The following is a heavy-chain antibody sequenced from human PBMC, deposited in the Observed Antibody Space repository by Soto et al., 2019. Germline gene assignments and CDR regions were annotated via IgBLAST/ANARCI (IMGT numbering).Heavy chain of an antibody. V-gene: IGHV1-18*01. Sequence: QVQLVQSGAEVKKPGASVKVSCKASGYTFTSYGISWVRQAPGQGLEWMGWISAYNGNTNYAQKLQGRVTMTTDTSTSTADMELRSLRSDDTAVYYCARAGYSSGWPDAFDIWGQGTMVTVSS. CDR1: GYTFTSYG. J-gene: IGHJ3*02. D-gene: IGHD6-19*01. CDR2: ISAYNGNT. CDR3: ARAGYSSGWPDAFDI.